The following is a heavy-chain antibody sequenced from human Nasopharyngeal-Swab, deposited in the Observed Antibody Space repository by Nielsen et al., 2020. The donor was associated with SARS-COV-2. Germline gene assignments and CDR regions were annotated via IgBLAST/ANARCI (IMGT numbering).Heavy chain of an antibody. J-gene: IGHJ6*02. D-gene: IGHD6-13*01. CDR2: ISYDGSNK. Sequence: WIRQPPGKGLEWVAVISYDGSNKYYADSVKGRFTISRDNSKNTLYLQMNSLRAEDTAVYYCAKDPTAAAGPPYYYYGMDVWGQGTTVTVSS. CDR3: AKDPTAAAGPPYYYYGMDV. V-gene: IGHV3-30*18.